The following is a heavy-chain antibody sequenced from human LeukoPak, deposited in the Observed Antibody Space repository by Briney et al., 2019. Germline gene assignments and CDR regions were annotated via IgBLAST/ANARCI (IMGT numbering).Heavy chain of an antibody. V-gene: IGHV4-34*01. CDR2: INHSGRT. Sequence: AETLSLTCAVYGGSFSGDYWSWIRQPPGKGLEWIGEINHSGRTNYNPSLTSRVNISVDTSKNQFSLKLSSVTAAHTAVYYCASRRIAVASYYFDYWGQGPLVTVSS. D-gene: IGHD6-19*01. CDR1: GGSFSGDY. J-gene: IGHJ4*02. CDR3: ASRRIAVASYYFDY.